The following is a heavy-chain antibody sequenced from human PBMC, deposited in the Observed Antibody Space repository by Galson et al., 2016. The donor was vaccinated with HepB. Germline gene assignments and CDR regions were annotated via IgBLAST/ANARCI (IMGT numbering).Heavy chain of an antibody. D-gene: IGHD5-12*01. CDR1: GFTFSSHN. CDR2: ILFDGSKD. Sequence: SLRLSCAASGFTFSSHNMHWVRQAPGKGLEWVAGILFDGSKDFYADSVKGRFTVSRDSSKNTLYLQMTSLRVDDTAVYYCVREKWLRLLAMGDYWGQGTLVTVSS. CDR3: VREKWLRLLAMGDY. J-gene: IGHJ4*02. V-gene: IGHV3-30*04.